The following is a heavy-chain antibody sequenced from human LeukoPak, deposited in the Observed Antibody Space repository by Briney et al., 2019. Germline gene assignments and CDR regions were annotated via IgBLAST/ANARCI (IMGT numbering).Heavy chain of an antibody. D-gene: IGHD6-13*01. CDR1: GFTFSNYG. J-gene: IGHJ4*02. Sequence: GGSLRLSCAASGFTFSNYGIHWVRQAPGKGLEWVAFIRYDGSDKYYAEFVKGRFTISRDSSKNTVYLQMNSLRDEDTAVYYCAKSPYRGGSSWTEFDYWGQGTLVTVSS. CDR2: IRYDGSDK. V-gene: IGHV3-30*02. CDR3: AKSPYRGGSSWTEFDY.